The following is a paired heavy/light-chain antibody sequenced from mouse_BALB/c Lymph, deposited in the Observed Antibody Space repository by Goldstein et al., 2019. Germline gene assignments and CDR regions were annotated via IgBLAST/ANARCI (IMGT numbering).Heavy chain of an antibody. CDR1: GFTFSSFG. CDR2: ISSGSSTI. CDR3: ARDGNYFYAMDY. J-gene: IGHJ4*01. Sequence: DVQLVESGGGLVQPGGSRKLSCAASGFTFSSFGMHWVRQAPEKGLEWVAYISSGSSTIYYADTVKGRFTISRDNPKNTLFLQMTSLRSEDTAMYYCARDGNYFYAMDYWGQGTSVTVSS. V-gene: IGHV5-17*02. D-gene: IGHD2-1*01.
Light chain of an antibody. Sequence: DIVMTQSPSSLSVSAGEKVTMSCKSSQSLLNSGNQKNYLAWYQQKPGQPPKLLIYGASTRESGVPDRFTGSGSGTDFTLTISSVQAEDLAVYYCQNDHSYPYTFGGGTKLEIK. J-gene: IGKJ2*01. CDR1: QSLLNSGNQKNY. V-gene: IGKV8-28*01. CDR3: QNDHSYPYT. CDR2: GAS.